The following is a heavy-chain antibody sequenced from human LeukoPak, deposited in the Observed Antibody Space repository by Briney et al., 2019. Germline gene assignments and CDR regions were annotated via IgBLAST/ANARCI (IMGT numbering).Heavy chain of an antibody. V-gene: IGHV1-69*13. CDR3: ARHMQLWSFDY. D-gene: IGHD5-18*01. CDR2: IIPIFGTA. Sequence: ASVKVSCKASGGTFSSYAISWVRQAPGQGLEWMGGIIPIFGTANYAQKFQGRVTITADESTSTAYMELSSLRFEDTAVSYCARHMQLWSFDYWGQGTLVTVSS. J-gene: IGHJ4*02. CDR1: GGTFSSYA.